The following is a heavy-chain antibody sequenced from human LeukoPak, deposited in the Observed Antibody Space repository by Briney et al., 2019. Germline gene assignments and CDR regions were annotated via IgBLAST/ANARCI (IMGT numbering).Heavy chain of an antibody. CDR1: GYIFNTYW. J-gene: IGHJ5*02. V-gene: IGHV5-51*01. Sequence: GESLKISCKGSGYIFNTYWIGWLRQMPGKGLEWMGIIYPGDSDTRYSPSFQGQVTISADKSISTAYLQWSSLKASDTAMYYCARAYCSGDSCYGDPWGQGTLVTVSS. CDR2: IYPGDSDT. CDR3: ARAYCSGDSCYGDP. D-gene: IGHD2-15*01.